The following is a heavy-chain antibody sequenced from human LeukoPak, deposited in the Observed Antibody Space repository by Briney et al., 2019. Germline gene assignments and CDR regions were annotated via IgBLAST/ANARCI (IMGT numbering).Heavy chain of an antibody. D-gene: IGHD6-13*01. CDR3: ATGIAAAGTLEYFQH. CDR2: ISSSSSAI. CDR1: GFTFSTYA. J-gene: IGHJ1*01. Sequence: GGSLRLSCAASGFTFSTYAMKWVRQAPGKGLGWVSYISSSSSAIYYADSVRGRFTISRDNAKNSLYLQMNSLRAEDTAVYYCATGIAAAGTLEYFQHWGQGTLVTVSS. V-gene: IGHV3-48*04.